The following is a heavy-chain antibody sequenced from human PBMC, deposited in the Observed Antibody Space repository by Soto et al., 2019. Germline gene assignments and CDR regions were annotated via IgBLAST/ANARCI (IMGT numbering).Heavy chain of an antibody. Sequence: EVQLLESGGGLVQPGGSLRLSCAASGFTFSSYAMSWVRQAPGKGLEWVSAISGSGGSTYYADSVKGRFTISRDNSKNTLYLQMNSLRAEDTAVYYCAKDQGPWRAGSYSSSAGNYYYYYGMDVWGQGTTVTVSS. J-gene: IGHJ6*02. V-gene: IGHV3-23*01. CDR1: GFTFSSYA. CDR3: AKDQGPWRAGSYSSSAGNYYYYYGMDV. D-gene: IGHD6-6*01. CDR2: ISGSGGST.